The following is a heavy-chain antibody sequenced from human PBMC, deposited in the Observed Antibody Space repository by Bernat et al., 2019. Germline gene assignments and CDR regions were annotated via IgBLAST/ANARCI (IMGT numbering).Heavy chain of an antibody. CDR2: IIPILGIA. D-gene: IGHD2-15*01. CDR1: GGTFSSYT. CDR3: ARVVDGNRPRWFDP. V-gene: IGHV1-69*02. J-gene: IGHJ5*02. Sequence: QVQLVQSGAEVKKPGSSVKVSCKASGGTFSSYTISWVRQAPGQGLEWMGRIIPILGIANYAQKFQGRVTITADKSTSTAHMELSSLRSEDTAVYYCARVVDGNRPRWFDPWGKGTLVTVSS.